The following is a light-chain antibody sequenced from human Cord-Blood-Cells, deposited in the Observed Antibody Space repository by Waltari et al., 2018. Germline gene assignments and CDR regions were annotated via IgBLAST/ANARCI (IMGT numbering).Light chain of an antibody. CDR1: SSAVGSYNL. CDR2: EGS. J-gene: IGLJ1*01. V-gene: IGLV2-23*01. Sequence: QSALTPPASVSGSPGQSITIPRTGTSSAVGSYNLVSWYQQHPGNAPKLMIYEGSKRPSGVSNRFSGSKSGNTASLTSSGLQAEDEADYYCCSYAGSSTYVFGTGTKVTVL. CDR3: CSYAGSSTYV.